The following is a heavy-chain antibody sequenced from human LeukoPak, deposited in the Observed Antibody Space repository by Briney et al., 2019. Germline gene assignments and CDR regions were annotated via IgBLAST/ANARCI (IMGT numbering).Heavy chain of an antibody. CDR1: GFPFSSYW. D-gene: IGHD5-24*01. V-gene: IGHV3-7*04. Sequence: GGSLRLSCVAYGFPFSSYWMTWVRQAPGKGLEWVANIKQDGSKKSYVDSVKGRFTISRDNAKNSLYLQMNSLRAEDTAIYYCTRVGYIDEGIDYWGQGTLVTVSS. CDR2: IKQDGSKK. J-gene: IGHJ4*02. CDR3: TRVGYIDEGIDY.